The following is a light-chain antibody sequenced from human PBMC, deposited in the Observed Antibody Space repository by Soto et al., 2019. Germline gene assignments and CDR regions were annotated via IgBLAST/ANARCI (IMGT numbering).Light chain of an antibody. CDR3: QQYNSYSEA. J-gene: IGKJ1*01. CDR2: KAS. CDR1: QPVCSL. V-gene: IGKV1-5*03. Sequence: LYQLSSPLIDRFPIPCRASQPVCSLLAWFQQRPGRAPKFLIYKASTLKSGVPSRFSGSGSGTEFTLTISSLQPDDFATYYCQQYNSYSEAFGQRSKVDIK.